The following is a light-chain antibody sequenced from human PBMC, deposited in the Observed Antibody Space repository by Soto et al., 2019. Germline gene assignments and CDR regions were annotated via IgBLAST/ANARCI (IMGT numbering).Light chain of an antibody. CDR1: QSVSNNY. CDR2: VAY. V-gene: IGKV3-20*01. CDR3: QQHGSSPYT. Sequence: EIVLTQSPGTLSLSPGERVALSCRASQSVSNNYLAWYQQKPGQAPSLRMYVAYSRASGIPDRFSGSGSGTDFTLTISRLEPEDSAVYYCQQHGSSPYTFGQGTKLEIK. J-gene: IGKJ2*01.